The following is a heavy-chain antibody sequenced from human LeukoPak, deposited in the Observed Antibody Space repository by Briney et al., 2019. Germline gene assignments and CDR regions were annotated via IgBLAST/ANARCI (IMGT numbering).Heavy chain of an antibody. CDR2: IIPIFGTA. J-gene: IGHJ4*02. Sequence: GSSVKVSCKASGGTFSSYAISWVRQAPGQGLEWMGRIIPIFGTANYAQKFQGRVTITTDESTSTAYMELSSLRSEGTAVYYCAKGSIKQWLVAGYDYWGQGTLVTVSS. CDR1: GGTFSSYA. V-gene: IGHV1-69*05. D-gene: IGHD6-19*01. CDR3: AKGSIKQWLVAGYDY.